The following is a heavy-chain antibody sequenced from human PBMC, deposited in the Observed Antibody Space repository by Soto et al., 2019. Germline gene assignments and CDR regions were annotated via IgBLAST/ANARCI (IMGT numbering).Heavy chain of an antibody. CDR2: IYYSGST. D-gene: IGHD3-10*01. V-gene: IGHV4-39*01. CDR1: GGSISSSSYY. J-gene: IGHJ6*03. CDR3: ACPSGYGSDYMDV. Sequence: TSETLSLTCTVSGGSISSSSYYWGWIRQPPGKGLEWIGSIYYSGSTYYNPSLKSRVTISVDTSKNQFSLKLSSVTAADTAVYYCACPSGYGSDYMDVWGKGTTVTVSS.